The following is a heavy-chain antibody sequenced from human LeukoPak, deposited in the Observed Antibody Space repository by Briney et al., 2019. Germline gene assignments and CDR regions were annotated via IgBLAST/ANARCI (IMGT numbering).Heavy chain of an antibody. V-gene: IGHV3-21*06. J-gene: IGHJ3*02. CDR1: GFTFSTYS. D-gene: IGHD6-6*01. CDR2: ISSSRSNYK. CDR3: ARDSGYSRSGVRSDAFDI. Sequence: GGSLRLSCAASGFTFSTYSMNWVRQAPGKGLEWVSCISSSRSNYKYYADSVKGRFTISRDNAKNSLYLQMNSLRAEDTAVYYCARDSGYSRSGVRSDAFDIWGQGSLVTVSS.